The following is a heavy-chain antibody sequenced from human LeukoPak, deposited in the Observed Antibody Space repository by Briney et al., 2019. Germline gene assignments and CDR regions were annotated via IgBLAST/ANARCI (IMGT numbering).Heavy chain of an antibody. V-gene: IGHV1-69*05. Sequence: SVKVSFKASGGTFGSDAISWVRKAPGQGLEWMGGSIPMMETADYAERFKDRVTITTEESTSTAYMELSSLRPEDTAVYYCASGIDEWLMRYWGQGTLVTVSS. CDR1: GGTFGSDA. CDR2: SIPMMETA. D-gene: IGHD3-3*01. CDR3: ASGIDEWLMRY. J-gene: IGHJ4*02.